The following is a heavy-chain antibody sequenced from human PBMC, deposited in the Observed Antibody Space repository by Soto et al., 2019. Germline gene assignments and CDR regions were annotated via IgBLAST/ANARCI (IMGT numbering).Heavy chain of an antibody. CDR3: AKNWNWGSLVH. Sequence: SETLSLTCSVSGGSISSGYWTWIRQPPGKGLEWIGYIYYGGSINYNPSLKSRVIISVDTAKNQFSLKLSSVTAADTAVYYCAKNWNWGSLVHWGQGTLVTVSS. J-gene: IGHJ4*02. CDR1: GGSISSGY. V-gene: IGHV4-59*08. CDR2: IYYGGSI. D-gene: IGHD7-27*01.